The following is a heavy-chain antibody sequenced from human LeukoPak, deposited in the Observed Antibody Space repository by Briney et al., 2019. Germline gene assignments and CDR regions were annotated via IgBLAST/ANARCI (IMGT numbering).Heavy chain of an antibody. Sequence: KPSETLSLTCAVYGGFYIGYYWRGIRQPPGKGLEWIGEINHSGSTNYNPSLKSRVTISVDTSKNQFSLKLSSVTAADTAVYYCARATPGPPPTIAVARTSDYWGQGTLVTVSS. V-gene: IGHV4-34*01. D-gene: IGHD6-19*01. J-gene: IGHJ4*02. CDR2: INHSGST. CDR1: GGFYIGYY. CDR3: ARATPGPPPTIAVARTSDY.